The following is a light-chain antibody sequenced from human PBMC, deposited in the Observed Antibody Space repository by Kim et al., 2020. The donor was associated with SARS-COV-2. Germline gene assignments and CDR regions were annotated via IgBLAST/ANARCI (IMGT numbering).Light chain of an antibody. J-gene: IGLJ2*01. Sequence: PGQSITMSCTGTSSHIGSYNLVSWYQQYPGKAPQLMIYEVSQRPSRVSNRFSGFKSDNTASLTISGLQAEDEADYYCSSYASGSTIFGGGTKVTVL. V-gene: IGLV2-23*02. CDR3: SSYASGSTI. CDR2: EVS. CDR1: SSHIGSYNL.